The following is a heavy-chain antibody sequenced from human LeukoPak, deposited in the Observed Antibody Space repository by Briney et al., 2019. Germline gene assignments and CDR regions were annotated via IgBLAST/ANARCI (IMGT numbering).Heavy chain of an antibody. CDR1: GFTFSSFS. CDR3: ARDAGYDRFDY. D-gene: IGHD3-22*01. J-gene: IGHJ4*02. CDR2: ISGSSSTI. Sequence: GGSLRLSCAASGFTFSSFSMNWVRQAPGKGLEWVSYISGSSSTIYYADSVKGRFTISRDNAKNTLYLEMKSLRAEDTAVYYCARDAGYDRFDYWGQGTLVTVSS. V-gene: IGHV3-48*04.